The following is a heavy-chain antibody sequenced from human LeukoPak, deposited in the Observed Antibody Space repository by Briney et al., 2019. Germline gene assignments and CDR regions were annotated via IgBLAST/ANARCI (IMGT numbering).Heavy chain of an antibody. V-gene: IGHV4-31*03. CDR2: IYYSGST. CDR1: GGSISSGGYS. D-gene: IGHD3-10*01. CDR3: ARARYYYGSGSYPEYYFDY. Sequence: SSETLSLTCTVSGGSISSGGYSWSWIRQHPGKGLEWIGYIYYSGSTYYNPSLKSRVTISVDTSKNQFSLKLSSVTAADTAVYYCARARYYYGSGSYPEYYFDYWGQGTLVTVSS. J-gene: IGHJ4*02.